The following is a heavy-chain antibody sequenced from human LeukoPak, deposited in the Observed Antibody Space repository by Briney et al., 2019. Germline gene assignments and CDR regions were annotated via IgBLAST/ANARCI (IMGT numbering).Heavy chain of an antibody. V-gene: IGHV4-30-2*01. J-gene: IGHJ5*02. D-gene: IGHD6-13*01. CDR3: ARIIPGYSSSSNWFDP. CDR2: IYHSGST. CDR1: GGSISSGGYS. Sequence: SQTLSLTCAVSGGSISSGGYSWSWIRQPPGKGLEWIGYIYHSGSTNYNPSLKSRVTISVDKSKNQFSLKLSSVTAADTAVYYCARIIPGYSSSSNWFDPWGQGTLVTVSS.